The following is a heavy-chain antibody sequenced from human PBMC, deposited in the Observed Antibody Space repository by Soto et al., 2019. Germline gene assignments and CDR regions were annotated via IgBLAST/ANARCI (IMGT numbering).Heavy chain of an antibody. CDR2: ISGSGGST. Sequence: GGSLRLSCAAPGFTFSRYAMSWVRQAPGKGLEWVSAISGSGGSTYYADSVKGRFTISRDNSKNTLYLQMNSLRAEDTAVYYCVMGRLCGPGSQIFVYWGQGTLVTVXS. V-gene: IGHV3-23*01. D-gene: IGHD3-10*01. CDR3: VMGRLCGPGSQIFVY. CDR1: GFTFSRYA. J-gene: IGHJ4*02.